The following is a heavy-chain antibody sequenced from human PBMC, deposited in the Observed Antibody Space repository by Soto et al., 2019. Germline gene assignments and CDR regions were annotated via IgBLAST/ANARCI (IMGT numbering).Heavy chain of an antibody. CDR3: AKDGGPAYCNSPGCSAEHFDY. CDR1: GYTFTSYG. J-gene: IGHJ4*02. CDR2: ISAYNGNT. V-gene: IGHV1-18*01. D-gene: IGHD2-2*01. Sequence: ASVKVCCKASGYTFTSYGISWVQQATGQGLEWMGWISAYNGNTNYAQKLQGRVTMTTDTSTSTAYMELRSLRSDDTAVYYCAKDGGPAYCNSPGCSAEHFDYWGQGTQVTVSS.